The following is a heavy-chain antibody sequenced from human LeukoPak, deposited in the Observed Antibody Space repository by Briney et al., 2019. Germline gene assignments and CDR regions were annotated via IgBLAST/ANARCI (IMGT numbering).Heavy chain of an antibody. J-gene: IGHJ4*02. CDR1: GGTFSSYT. CDR3: AEFSNPLTRETG. V-gene: IGHV1-69*02. D-gene: IGHD3-3*02. CDR2: IIPILGIA. Sequence: ASVKVSCKASGGTFSSYTISWVRQAPGQGLEWMGRIIPILGIANYAQKFQGRVTITADKSTSTAYMEPSSLRSEDTAVYYCAEFSNPLTRETGWGQGTLVTVSS.